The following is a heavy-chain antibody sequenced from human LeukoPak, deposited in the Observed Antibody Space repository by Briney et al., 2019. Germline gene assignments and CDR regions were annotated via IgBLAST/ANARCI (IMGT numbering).Heavy chain of an antibody. J-gene: IGHJ6*02. CDR1: GFTFSSYA. V-gene: IGHV3-30*04. CDR2: ISYDGSNK. Sequence: GRSLRLSCAASGFTFSSYAMHWVRQAPGKGLEWVAVISYDGSNKYYADSAKGRFTISRDNSKNTLYLQMNSLRAEDTAVYYCARDRPEDEWLLYYGIDVWGQGTTVTVSS. CDR3: ARDRPEDEWLLYYGIDV. D-gene: IGHD3-3*01.